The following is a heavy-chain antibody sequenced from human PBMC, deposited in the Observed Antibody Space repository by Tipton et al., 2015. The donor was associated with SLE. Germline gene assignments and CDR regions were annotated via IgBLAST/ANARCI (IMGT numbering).Heavy chain of an antibody. CDR2: T. CDR3: AREPDY. J-gene: IGHJ4*02. Sequence: TSYNPSLKSRLIMTVDTSKNQFSLKLTSVTAADTAVYHCAREPDYWGQGILVAVSS. V-gene: IGHV4-4*07.